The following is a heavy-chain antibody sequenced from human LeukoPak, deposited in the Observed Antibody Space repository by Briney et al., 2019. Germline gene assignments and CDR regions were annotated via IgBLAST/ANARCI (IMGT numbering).Heavy chain of an antibody. CDR2: INQDGSEK. J-gene: IGHJ4*02. D-gene: IGHD2-8*02. V-gene: IGHV3-7*04. CDR1: GFTFSNHW. Sequence: GGSLRLSCVASGFTFSNHWMNWVRQAPGKGLECVANINQDGSEKNYVDSVKGRFTISRDNAKNSLYLQMNSLRVEDTAVYYCVRGTGYWGQGTLVNVSS. CDR3: VRGTGY.